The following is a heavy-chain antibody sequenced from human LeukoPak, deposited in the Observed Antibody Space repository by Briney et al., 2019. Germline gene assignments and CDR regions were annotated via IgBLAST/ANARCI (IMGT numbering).Heavy chain of an antibody. D-gene: IGHD5-24*01. CDR1: GFTFSSYA. Sequence: GGSLRLSCAASGFTFSSYAMSWVRQAPGKGLEWVSAISGSGGSTYYADSVKGRFTISRDNSKNTLYLQVNSLRAEDTAVYYCAKDWRLEMATIDWGQGTLVTVSS. CDR3: AKDWRLEMATID. CDR2: ISGSGGST. V-gene: IGHV3-23*01. J-gene: IGHJ4*02.